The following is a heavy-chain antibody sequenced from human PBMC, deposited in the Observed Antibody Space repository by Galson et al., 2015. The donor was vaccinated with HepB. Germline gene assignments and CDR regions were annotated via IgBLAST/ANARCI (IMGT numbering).Heavy chain of an antibody. Sequence: SLRLSCAASGFTVSSNYMSWVRQAPGKGLEWVSVIYSGGSTYYADSVKGRFTISRDNSKNTLYLQMNSLRAEDTAVYYCARDLDCSSTSCQGGWDYWGQGTLVTVSS. CDR1: GFTVSSNY. CDR3: ARDLDCSSTSCQGGWDY. V-gene: IGHV3-66*01. D-gene: IGHD2-2*01. CDR2: IYSGGST. J-gene: IGHJ4*02.